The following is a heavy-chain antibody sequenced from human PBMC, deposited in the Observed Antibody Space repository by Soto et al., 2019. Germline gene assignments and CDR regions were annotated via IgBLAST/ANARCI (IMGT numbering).Heavy chain of an antibody. CDR2: IFYSGDS. CDR3: ARQWSFPNWFDP. CDR1: GGSITSDSYY. Sequence: SETLSLTCTVSGGSITSDSYYWGWIRQPPGKGLEWIGSIFYSGDSYYNPSLKSRVTISVDTSKNQFSLKVSSVTAADTAVYYCARQWSFPNWFDPWGQGTLVTVSS. V-gene: IGHV4-39*01. J-gene: IGHJ5*02. D-gene: IGHD2-15*01.